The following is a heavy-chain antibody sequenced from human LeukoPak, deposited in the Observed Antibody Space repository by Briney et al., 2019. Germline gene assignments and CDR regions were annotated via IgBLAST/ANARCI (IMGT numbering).Heavy chain of an antibody. D-gene: IGHD2-2*01. CDR1: SGSLSSYY. CDR3: ARNSPLYCSSTSCYGLGYYYGMDV. Sequence: PSETLSLICTVSSGSLSSYYWSWIRRPPEKGLEWIGSMFYSGSTYYNPSLKSRVTISVDTSKNQFSLKLSSVTAADTAVYYCARNSPLYCSSTSCYGLGYYYGMDVWGQGTTVTVSS. CDR2: MFYSGST. V-gene: IGHV4-59*01. J-gene: IGHJ6*02.